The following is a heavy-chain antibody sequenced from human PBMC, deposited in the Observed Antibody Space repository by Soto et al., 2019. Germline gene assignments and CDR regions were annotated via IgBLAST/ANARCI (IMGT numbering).Heavy chain of an antibody. D-gene: IGHD2-2*01. V-gene: IGHV3-23*01. CDR1: GVNFRSYA. Sequence: GGSLRLSSTASGVNFRSYAMSWVRQAPGKGLEWVSVISGSGGSTYYADSVKGRFTISRDNAKNSLYLQMNSLRAEDTAVYYCASHDCSSTSCYVQVAFDIWGQGTMVTVSS. CDR3: ASHDCSSTSCYVQVAFDI. J-gene: IGHJ3*02. CDR2: ISGSGGST.